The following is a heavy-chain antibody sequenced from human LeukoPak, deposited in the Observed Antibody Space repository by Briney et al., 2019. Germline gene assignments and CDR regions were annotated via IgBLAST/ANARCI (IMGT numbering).Heavy chain of an antibody. Sequence: TSETLSLTCTVSGGSTSSGNYYWGWIRQPPGKGLEWIGGISSSGNTYYNPSLKSRITISIDTSKNHFSLKLSSVTAADTAVYYCARVRHYYDSSGYLYYFDYWGQGTLVTVSS. V-gene: IGHV4-39*02. D-gene: IGHD3-22*01. J-gene: IGHJ4*02. CDR3: ARVRHYYDSSGYLYYFDY. CDR1: GGSTSSGNYY. CDR2: ISSSGNT.